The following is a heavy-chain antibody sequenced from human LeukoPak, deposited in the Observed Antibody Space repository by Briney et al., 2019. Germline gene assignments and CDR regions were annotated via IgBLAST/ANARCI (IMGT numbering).Heavy chain of an antibody. CDR2: TYYRCKWYN. J-gene: IGHJ4*02. V-gene: IGHV6-1*01. Sequence: SQTLSLTCAISGDTVSSNSVAWDWNRQSPWRGLEWLGRTYYRCKWYNDHAVSVKSRITVNPDTSKNQVSLQLNSVTPEDTAVYYCARGAAAGTGGPIDYWGQRTLVTVSS. CDR3: ARGAAAGTGGPIDY. CDR1: GDTVSSNSVA. D-gene: IGHD6-13*01.